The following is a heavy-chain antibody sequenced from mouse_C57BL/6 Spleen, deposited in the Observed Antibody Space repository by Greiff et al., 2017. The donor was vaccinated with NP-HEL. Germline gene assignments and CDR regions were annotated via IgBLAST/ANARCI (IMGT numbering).Heavy chain of an antibody. Sequence: EVKLVESGGGLVKPGGSLKLSCAASGFTFSDYGMHWVRQAPEKGLEWVAYISSGSSTIYYADTVKGRFTISRDNAKNTLFLQMTSLRSEDTAMYYCARLSITTVVADVWGTGTTVTVSS. CDR2: ISSGSSTI. CDR3: ARLSITTVVADV. D-gene: IGHD1-1*01. J-gene: IGHJ1*03. CDR1: GFTFSDYG. V-gene: IGHV5-17*01.